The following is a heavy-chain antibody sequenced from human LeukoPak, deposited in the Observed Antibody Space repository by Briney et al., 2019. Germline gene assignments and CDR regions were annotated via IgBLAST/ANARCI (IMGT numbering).Heavy chain of an antibody. CDR2: INPNSGGT. CDR3: ARVIREVPAAPFDY. D-gene: IGHD2-2*01. V-gene: IGHV1-2*02. Sequence: ASVKVSCKASGYAFTGYYIHWVRQAPGQGLEWMGWINPNSGGTKYAQKFQGRVTMTRDTSTSTVYMELSSLRSEDTAVYYCARVIREVPAAPFDYWGQGTLVTVSS. CDR1: GYAFTGYY. J-gene: IGHJ4*02.